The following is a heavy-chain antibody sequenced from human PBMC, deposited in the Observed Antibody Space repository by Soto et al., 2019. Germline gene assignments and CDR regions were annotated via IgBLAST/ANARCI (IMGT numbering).Heavy chain of an antibody. Sequence: ASVKVSCKASGYTFTGYYMYWVRQAPGQGLEWMGWINPNSGGTNYAQKFQGWVTMTRDTSISTAYMELSRLRSDDTAVYYCARDLVGSSSTRDYYFDYWGQGTLVTVSS. CDR1: GYTFTGYY. CDR3: ARDLVGSSSTRDYYFDY. D-gene: IGHD6-13*01. CDR2: INPNSGGT. V-gene: IGHV1-2*04. J-gene: IGHJ4*02.